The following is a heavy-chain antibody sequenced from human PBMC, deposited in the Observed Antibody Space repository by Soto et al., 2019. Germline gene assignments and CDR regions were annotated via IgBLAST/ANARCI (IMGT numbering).Heavy chain of an antibody. Sequence: QVQLLESGPGLVKPSGTLSLTCSVSGGSISSESFYWSWVRQHPGKGLEWIGEISHGGNTNYNPSLKSRATISLDKSNNQFSLSLSFVTAADTALYYCATKTVAVAGLDWGHGTPVTVSS. V-gene: IGHV4-4*02. D-gene: IGHD6-13*01. CDR2: ISHGGNT. J-gene: IGHJ4*01. CDR1: GGSISSESFY. CDR3: ATKTVAVAGLD.